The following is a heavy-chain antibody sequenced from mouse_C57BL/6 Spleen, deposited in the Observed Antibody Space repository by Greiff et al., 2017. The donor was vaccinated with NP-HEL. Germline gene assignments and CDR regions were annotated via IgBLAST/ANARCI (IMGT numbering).Heavy chain of an antibody. CDR2: IYPSDSET. J-gene: IGHJ2*01. Sequence: QVHVKQPGAELVRPGSSVKLSCKASGYTFTSYWMDWVKQRPGQGLEWIGNIYPSDSETHYNQKFKDKATLTVDKSSSTAYMQLSSLTSEDSAVYYCARRNYYGSSYGYWGQGTTLTVSS. CDR1: GYTFTSYW. V-gene: IGHV1-61*01. D-gene: IGHD1-1*01. CDR3: ARRNYYGSSYGY.